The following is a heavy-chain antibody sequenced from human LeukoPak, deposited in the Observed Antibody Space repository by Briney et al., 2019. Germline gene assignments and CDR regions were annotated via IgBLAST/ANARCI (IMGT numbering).Heavy chain of an antibody. CDR3: ASRRYSSGWYADAFDI. CDR2: IYYSGST. D-gene: IGHD6-19*01. J-gene: IGHJ3*02. V-gene: IGHV4-61*08. CDR1: GGSISSGGYY. Sequence: SETLSLTCTVSGGSISSGGYYWSWIRQPPGKGLEWIGYIYYSGSTNYNPSLKSRVTISVDTSKNQFSLKLSSVTAADTAVYYCASRRYSSGWYADAFDIWGQGTMVTVSS.